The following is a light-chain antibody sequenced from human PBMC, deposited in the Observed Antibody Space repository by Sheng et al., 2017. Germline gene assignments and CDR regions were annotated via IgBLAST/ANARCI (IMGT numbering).Light chain of an antibody. V-gene: IGKV3-11*01. CDR3: QQRSNWPPVLT. CDR2: DAS. CDR1: QIINTD. J-gene: IGKJ3*01. Sequence: DTVLTQSPATLSLSPGERATLSCRASQIINTDLAWYQQHPGRAPRLLIXDASHRAPGIPARFSGSGSGTDFTXTINSLEPEDFAIYYCQQRSNWPPVLTFGPGT.